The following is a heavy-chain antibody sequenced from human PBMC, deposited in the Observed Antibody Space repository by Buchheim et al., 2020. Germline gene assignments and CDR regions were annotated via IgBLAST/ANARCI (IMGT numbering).Heavy chain of an antibody. CDR3: ARDRMYYYGSGSTTLYYYYGMDV. V-gene: IGHV1-46*01. CDR1: GYTFTSYY. J-gene: IGHJ6*02. D-gene: IGHD3-10*01. CDR2: INPSGGST. Sequence: QVQLVQSGAEVKKPGASVKVSCKASGYTFTSYYMHWVRQAPGQGLEWMGIINPSGGSTSYAQKFQGRVTMTRDPSTSTVYMELSSLRSEDTAVYYCARDRMYYYGSGSTTLYYYYGMDVWGQGTT.